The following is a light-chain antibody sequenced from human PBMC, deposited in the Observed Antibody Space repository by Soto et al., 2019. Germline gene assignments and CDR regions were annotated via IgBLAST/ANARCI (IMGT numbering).Light chain of an antibody. Sequence: QPVLTQPPSASGTPGQSVTISCSGSSSNIGSNSVYWYQQLPGAAPKLLIYSSYRRPSGVPDRFSGSKSGTSASLAISGLRSEDEADYYCAAWDDSLSGPGVFGGGTKLTVL. CDR2: SSY. CDR3: AAWDDSLSGPGV. J-gene: IGLJ2*01. V-gene: IGLV1-47*02. CDR1: SSNIGSNS.